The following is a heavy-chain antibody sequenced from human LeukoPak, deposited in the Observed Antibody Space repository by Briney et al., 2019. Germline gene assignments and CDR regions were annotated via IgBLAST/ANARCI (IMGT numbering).Heavy chain of an antibody. CDR1: GGTFSSYA. CDR3: ARSYSGSYYAISDY. V-gene: IGHV1-69*13. CDR2: IIPIFGTA. Sequence: SVKVSCKASGGTFSSYAISWVRQAPGQGLEWMGGIIPIFGTANYAQKFQGRVTITADESTSTVYMELSSLRSEDTAVYYCARSYSGSYYAISDYWGQGTLVTVSS. J-gene: IGHJ4*02. D-gene: IGHD1-26*01.